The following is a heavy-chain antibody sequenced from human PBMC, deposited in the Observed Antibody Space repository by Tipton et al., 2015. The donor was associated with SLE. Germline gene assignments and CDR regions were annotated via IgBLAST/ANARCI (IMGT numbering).Heavy chain of an antibody. V-gene: IGHV3-48*03. D-gene: IGHD6-6*01. CDR3: ARDDSSSLDY. CDR2: ISSSGSTI. Sequence: SLRLSCAASGFTFSSYEMNWVHQAPGKGLEWVSYISSSGSTIYYADSVKGRFTISRDNAKNSLYLQMNTLRADDTAVYYCARDDSSSLDYWGLGTLVTFSS. CDR1: GFTFSSYE. J-gene: IGHJ4*02.